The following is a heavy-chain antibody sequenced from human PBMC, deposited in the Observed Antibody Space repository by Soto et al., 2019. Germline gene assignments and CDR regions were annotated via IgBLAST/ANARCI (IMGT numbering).Heavy chain of an antibody. CDR1: GYSFTSYW. CDR3: ARHVAVAGTPNDAFDI. D-gene: IGHD6-19*01. J-gene: IGHJ3*02. Sequence: PGESLKISCKGSGYSFTSYWIGWVRQMPGKGLEWMGIIYPGDSDTRYSPSFQGQVTISADKSISTAYLQWSSLKASDTAMYYCARHVAVAGTPNDAFDIWGQGTMVTVSS. V-gene: IGHV5-51*01. CDR2: IYPGDSDT.